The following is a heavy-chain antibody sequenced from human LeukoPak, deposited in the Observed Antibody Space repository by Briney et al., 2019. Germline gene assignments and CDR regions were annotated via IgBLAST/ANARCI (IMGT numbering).Heavy chain of an antibody. V-gene: IGHV4-59*11. Sequence: SETLSLTCSVSGASMNGHYWTWIRLSPGKGLERIGYISDSGSTSYNPSLRSRVIMALEASKTEFSLRLNSVTVADTAVYYCARVFRGAVTSNWFDPWGQGTLVTVSS. D-gene: IGHD3-3*01. CDR3: ARVFRGAVTSNWFDP. CDR1: GASMNGHY. J-gene: IGHJ5*02. CDR2: ISDSGST.